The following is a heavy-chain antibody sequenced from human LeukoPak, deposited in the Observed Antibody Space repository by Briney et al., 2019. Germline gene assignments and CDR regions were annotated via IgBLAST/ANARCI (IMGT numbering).Heavy chain of an antibody. Sequence: SETLSLTCAVNGGSFSGYYWSWIRQPPGKGLEWIGEINHSGSTNYNPSLKSRVTISVDTSKNQFSLKLSSVTAADTAVYYCARGWRYYYGSGSYSPFDYWGQGTLVTVSS. CDR3: ARGWRYYYGSGSYSPFDY. V-gene: IGHV4-34*01. J-gene: IGHJ4*02. D-gene: IGHD3-10*01. CDR2: INHSGST. CDR1: GGSFSGYY.